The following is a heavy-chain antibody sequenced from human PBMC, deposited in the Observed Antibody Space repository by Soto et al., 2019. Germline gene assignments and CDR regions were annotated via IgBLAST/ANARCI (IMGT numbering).Heavy chain of an antibody. Sequence: PGGSLRLSCAASGFTFDDYAMHWVRQAPGKGLEWVSGISWNSGSIGYADSVKGRFTISRDNAKNSLYLQMNSLRAEDTALYYCAKDSHEDIVPINWFDPWGQGTLVTVSS. CDR2: ISWNSGSI. J-gene: IGHJ5*02. CDR3: AKDSHEDIVPINWFDP. D-gene: IGHD5-12*01. CDR1: GFTFDDYA. V-gene: IGHV3-9*01.